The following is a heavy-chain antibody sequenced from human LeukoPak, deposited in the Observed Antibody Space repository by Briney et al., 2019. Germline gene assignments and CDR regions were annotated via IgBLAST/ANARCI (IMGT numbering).Heavy chain of an antibody. D-gene: IGHD6-19*01. CDR2: IIPIFGTA. Sequence: SVKVSCKASGGTFSSYAISWVRQAPGQGLEWMGGIIPIFGTANYAQKFQGRVTITADESTSTAYMELSSLRSEDTAVYYCARDDDIAVAATDYWGQGTLVTVSS. J-gene: IGHJ4*02. CDR1: GGTFSSYA. CDR3: ARDDDIAVAATDY. V-gene: IGHV1-69*13.